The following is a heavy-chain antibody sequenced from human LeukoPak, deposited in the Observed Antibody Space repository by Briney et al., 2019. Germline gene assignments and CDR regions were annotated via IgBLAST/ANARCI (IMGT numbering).Heavy chain of an antibody. CDR1: GGSISGYY. J-gene: IGHJ4*02. Sequence: PSETLSLTCSVSGGSISGYYWSWIRQPPGKGLEWIGYIDYSGSTNYNPSLKSRVAISVDTSKNKLSLKLSSVTAADTAVYYCARDPDYYGSGSYPWGQGTLVTVSS. CDR2: IDYSGST. V-gene: IGHV4-59*01. D-gene: IGHD3-10*01. CDR3: ARDPDYYGSGSYP.